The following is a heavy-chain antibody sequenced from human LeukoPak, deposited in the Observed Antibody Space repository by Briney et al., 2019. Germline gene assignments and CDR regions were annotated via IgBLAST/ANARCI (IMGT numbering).Heavy chain of an antibody. CDR3: AIDDLPWFGEPAGLDY. V-gene: IGHV3-30*04. D-gene: IGHD3-10*01. CDR1: GFTFSSYA. CDR2: ISYDGSNK. Sequence: PGRSLRLSCAASGFTFSSYAMHWVRQAPGKGLEWVAVISYDGSNKYYADSVKGRFTISRDNSKNTLYLQMNSLRAEDTAVYYCAIDDLPWFGEPAGLDYWGKGTPVTVSS. J-gene: IGHJ4*02.